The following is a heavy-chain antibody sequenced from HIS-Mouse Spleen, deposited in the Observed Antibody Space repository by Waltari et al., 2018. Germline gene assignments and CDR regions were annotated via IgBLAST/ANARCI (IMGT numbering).Heavy chain of an antibody. CDR2: ISYSGRT. CDR3: AREIPYSSSWYDWYFDL. V-gene: IGHV4-39*07. CDR1: GGSISSSSYY. D-gene: IGHD6-13*01. Sequence: QLQLQESGPGLVKPSETLSLTCTVSGGSISSSSYYWGWIRQPPGKGLGWIGSISYSGRTYSTPSLKSRVTISVDTSKNQFSLKLSSVTAADTAVYYCAREIPYSSSWYDWYFDLWGRGTLVTVSS. J-gene: IGHJ2*01.